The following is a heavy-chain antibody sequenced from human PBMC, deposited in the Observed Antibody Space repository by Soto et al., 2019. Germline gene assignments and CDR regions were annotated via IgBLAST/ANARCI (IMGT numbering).Heavy chain of an antibody. CDR1: GGSTSSDNY. V-gene: IGHV4-30-4*01. Sequence: SETLSLTCTVSGGSTSSDNYWSWIRQPPGKGLEWIGHIYYSGNTDYNPSLKSRLAISIDTSKNQFSLKLSSVTAADTAVYFCAREGGESSDGLYYFDSWGQGSLVT. CDR2: IYYSGNT. D-gene: IGHD3-16*01. J-gene: IGHJ4*02. CDR3: AREGGESSDGLYYFDS.